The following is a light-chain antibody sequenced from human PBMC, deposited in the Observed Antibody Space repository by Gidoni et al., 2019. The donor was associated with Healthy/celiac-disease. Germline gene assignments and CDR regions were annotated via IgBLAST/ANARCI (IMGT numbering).Light chain of an antibody. CDR2: DAS. V-gene: IGKV1D-13*01. Sequence: AIQLTQSPSSLSASVGDRVTLTCRASQGISSALALYQQKPGKAPKLLIYDASSLESGVPSRFSGSGSGTDFTLTISSLQPEDFATYYCQQFNNYPLTFGGGTKVEIK. J-gene: IGKJ4*01. CDR3: QQFNNYPLT. CDR1: QGISSA.